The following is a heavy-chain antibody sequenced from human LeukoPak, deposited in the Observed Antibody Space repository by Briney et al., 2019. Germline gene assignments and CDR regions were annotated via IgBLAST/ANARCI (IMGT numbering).Heavy chain of an antibody. D-gene: IGHD6-6*01. V-gene: IGHV1-2*02. CDR3: SRDRELASSSDSVLEGY. J-gene: IGHJ4*02. CDR2: INPNSGTT. CDR1: GYTFTGYY. Sequence: GASVKVSCKASGYTFTGYYMHWVRQAPGQGLEWMGWINPNSGTTSYEQKFQGRVTMTRDTSITTVYMELTRLTSDDTAVYYCSRDRELASSSDSVLEGYWGQGTLVTVSS.